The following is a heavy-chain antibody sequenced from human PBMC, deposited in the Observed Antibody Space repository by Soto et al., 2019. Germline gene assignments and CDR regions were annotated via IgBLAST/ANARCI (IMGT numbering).Heavy chain of an antibody. CDR2: IYWDDDK. CDR1: GFSLTTSGVG. V-gene: IGHV2-5*02. Sequence: QITLKESGPTLVKPPQTLTLTCAFSGFSLTTSGVGVGWIRQHPGKALEWLVLIYWDDDKRYSPPLNIKITITKATAKNQVVLTMTNMDPADTATYFCAHRTTTVTWWFYPWGQGTLVTVSS. CDR3: AHRTTTVTWWFYP. J-gene: IGHJ5*02. D-gene: IGHD4-17*01.